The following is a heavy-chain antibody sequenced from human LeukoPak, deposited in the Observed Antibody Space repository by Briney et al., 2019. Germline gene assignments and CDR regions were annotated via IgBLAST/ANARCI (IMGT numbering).Heavy chain of an antibody. Sequence: PGGSLRLSCAASGFTFSRNSFIWVRQAPGMGLEWVSSISSGSRYIHYADPVKDRLTISRDNTKDSLYLQMNNLRAEDTAVYYCARLGTDYDNTAYYYEPEFFQRWGPGTLVIVSS. V-gene: IGHV3-21*01. CDR3: ARLGTDYDNTAYYYEPEFFQR. CDR2: ISSGSRYI. D-gene: IGHD3-22*01. CDR1: GFTFSRNS. J-gene: IGHJ1*01.